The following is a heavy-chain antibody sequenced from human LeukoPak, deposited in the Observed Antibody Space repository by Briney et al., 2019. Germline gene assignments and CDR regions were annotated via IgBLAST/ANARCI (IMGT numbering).Heavy chain of an antibody. J-gene: IGHJ6*02. CDR3: ARLRFLEWLLPYGMDV. V-gene: IGHV4-59*08. D-gene: IGHD3-3*01. CDR2: IYYSGRT. CDR1: GGSISSYY. Sequence: PSETLSLTCTVSGGSISSYYWSWIRQPPGKGLEWIGYIYYSGRTNYNRSLKSRVTISVDTSKNQFSLKLSSVTAADTAVYYCARLRFLEWLLPYGMDVWGQGTTVTVSS.